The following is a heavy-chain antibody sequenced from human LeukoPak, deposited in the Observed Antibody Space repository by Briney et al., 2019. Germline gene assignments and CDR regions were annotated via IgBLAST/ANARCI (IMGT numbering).Heavy chain of an antibody. CDR3: ARGIGHSYIPY. CDR2: IESDESST. V-gene: IGHV3-74*01. D-gene: IGHD5-18*01. Sequence: GGALRLSCAASGFSFSSYWMHWVRQTPVKGLVWVSRIESDESSTSYADSVKGRFTISRDNAKNMLYLQMNSLRAEDTAVYYCARGIGHSYIPYWGQGTLVTVSS. CDR1: GFSFSSYW. J-gene: IGHJ4*02.